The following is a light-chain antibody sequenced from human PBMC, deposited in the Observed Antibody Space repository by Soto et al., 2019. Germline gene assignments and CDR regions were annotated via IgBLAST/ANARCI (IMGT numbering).Light chain of an antibody. CDR1: QGISNS. J-gene: IGKJ1*01. Sequence: IQLTQSPSSLSASVGDRVTITCRASQGISNSLAWYQQKPGKAPKLLMYLASTLQSGVPARFSGSGSGTNFTLTISSMQPEDFATYYCQQSYSTPRTFGQGTKVDIK. V-gene: IGKV1-39*01. CDR3: QQSYSTPRT. CDR2: LAS.